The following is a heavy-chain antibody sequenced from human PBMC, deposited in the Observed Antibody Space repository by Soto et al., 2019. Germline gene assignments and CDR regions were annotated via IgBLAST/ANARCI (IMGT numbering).Heavy chain of an antibody. V-gene: IGHV1-18*01. J-gene: IGHJ4*02. Sequence: ASVKVSCKASGYTFTSYGISWVRQAPGQGLEWMGWISAYNGNTNYAQKLQGRVTMTTDTSTSTAYMELRSLRSDDTAVYYCARVDYGYSSSWYFDYWGQGTLVTVSS. D-gene: IGHD6-13*01. CDR3: ARVDYGYSSSWYFDY. CDR1: GYTFTSYG. CDR2: ISAYNGNT.